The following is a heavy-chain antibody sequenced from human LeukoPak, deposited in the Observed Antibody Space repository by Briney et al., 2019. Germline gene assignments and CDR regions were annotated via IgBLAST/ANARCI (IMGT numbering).Heavy chain of an antibody. V-gene: IGHV3-48*03. CDR1: GFTFSSYE. D-gene: IGHD3-3*01. J-gene: IGHJ6*03. CDR3: ARTGRGYDFWSGSYYYMDV. Sequence: GGSLRLSCAASGFTFSSYEMNWVRQARRKGLEWVSYISSSGSTIYYADSVKGRFTISRDNAKNSLYLQMNSLRAEDTGVYYCARTGRGYDFWSGSYYYMDVWGKGTTVTVSS. CDR2: ISSSGSTI.